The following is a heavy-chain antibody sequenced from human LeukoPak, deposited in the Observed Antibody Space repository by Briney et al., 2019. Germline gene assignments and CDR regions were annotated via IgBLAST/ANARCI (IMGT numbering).Heavy chain of an antibody. CDR1: GFTFSSYW. CDR2: IKHDESAK. V-gene: IGHV3-7*01. J-gene: IGHJ4*02. CDR3: ARDYFKDY. Sequence: GGSLRLSCAASGFTFSSYWMSWVRQAPGKGLEWVAYIKHDESAKNYVDSVKGRFTISRDNAKNSLYLQMSSLRAEDTAMYYCARDYFKDYWGQGTLVTVSS. D-gene: IGHD2/OR15-2a*01.